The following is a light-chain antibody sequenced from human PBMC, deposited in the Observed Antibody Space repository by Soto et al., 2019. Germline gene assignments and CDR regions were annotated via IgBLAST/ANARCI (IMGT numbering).Light chain of an antibody. Sequence: ESQRTQVPCSLSASLGDIGTITWRASQGLRNDLGWCQQKPGKAPKLLIYAASSLQSGVPSRFSGSGSGTDFTLTISSLQPEDFATYYCQQSYSTPPWKFGQGTKVAIK. CDR1: QGLRND. J-gene: IGKJ1*01. CDR3: QQSYSTPPWK. CDR2: AAS. V-gene: IGKV1-39*01.